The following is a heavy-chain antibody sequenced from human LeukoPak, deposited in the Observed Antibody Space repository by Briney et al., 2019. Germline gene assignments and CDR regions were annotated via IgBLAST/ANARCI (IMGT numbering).Heavy chain of an antibody. CDR2: IYTSGST. V-gene: IGHV4-61*02. J-gene: IGHJ4*02. CDR3: ARAVWGSGSYYNHFDY. D-gene: IGHD3-10*01. Sequence: PSETLSLTCTVSGGSISSGSYYWSWIRQPAGKGLEWIGRIYTSGSTNYNPSLKSRVTISVDTSKNQLSLKLSSVTAADTAVYYCARAVWGSGSYYNHFDYWGQGTLVTVSS. CDR1: GGSISSGSYY.